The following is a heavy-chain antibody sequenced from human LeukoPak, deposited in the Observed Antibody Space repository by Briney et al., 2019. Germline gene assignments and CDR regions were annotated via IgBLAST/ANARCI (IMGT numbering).Heavy chain of an antibody. CDR1: RFTFSIYS. CDR3: ARSSSWQNSYYYGMDV. CDR2: ISSGSSTI. V-gene: IGHV3-48*04. D-gene: IGHD6-13*01. J-gene: IGHJ6*02. Sequence: GGSLRLSCAASRFTFSIYSMNWVRQAPGKGLEWISYISSGSSTIYYADSVKGRFTISRDNAKTSLYLQMNSLRAEDTAVYYCARSSSWQNSYYYGMDVWGQGTTVTVSS.